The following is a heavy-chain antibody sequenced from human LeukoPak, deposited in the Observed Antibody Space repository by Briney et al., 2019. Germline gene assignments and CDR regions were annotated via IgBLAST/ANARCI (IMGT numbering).Heavy chain of an antibody. CDR2: ISGTGGST. CDR1: GFTFSTYA. Sequence: PGGSLRLSCAASGFTFSTYAMTWVRQAPGKGLEWVSLISGTGGSTYYADSVKGRFTISRDNSKNTLCLQMNSLRAEDTAVYYCAKDYEPLVGVHRWSDWFDPWGQGTLVTVSS. D-gene: IGHD1-26*01. CDR3: AKDYEPLVGVHRWSDWFDP. J-gene: IGHJ5*02. V-gene: IGHV3-23*01.